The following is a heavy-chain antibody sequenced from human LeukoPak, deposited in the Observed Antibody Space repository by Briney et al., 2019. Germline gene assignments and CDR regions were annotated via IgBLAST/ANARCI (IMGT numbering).Heavy chain of an antibody. V-gene: IGHV1-24*01. J-gene: IGHJ5*02. CDR2: FDPEDGET. CDR3: ATDSRFDSSGYAPFDP. D-gene: IGHD3-22*01. Sequence: ASVKVSCKVSGYTLTELSMHWVRQAPGKGLEWMGGFDPEDGETIYAQKFQGRVTMTEDTSTDTAYMELSSLRSEDTAVYYCATDSRFDSSGYAPFDPWGQGTLVTGSS. CDR1: GYTLTELS.